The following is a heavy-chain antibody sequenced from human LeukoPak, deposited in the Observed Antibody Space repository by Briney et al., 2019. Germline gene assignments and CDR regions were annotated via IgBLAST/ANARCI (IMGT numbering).Heavy chain of an antibody. J-gene: IGHJ4*02. CDR3: ARDLRTYNWNYVLY. CDR1: GYTFTGYY. V-gene: IGHV1-2*02. Sequence: ASVKVSCKASGYTFTGYYMHWVRQAPGQELEWMGWINPNSGGTNYAQKFQGRVTMTRDTSISTAYMELSRLRSDDTAVYYCARDLRTYNWNYVLYWGQGTLVTVSS. D-gene: IGHD1-7*01. CDR2: INPNSGGT.